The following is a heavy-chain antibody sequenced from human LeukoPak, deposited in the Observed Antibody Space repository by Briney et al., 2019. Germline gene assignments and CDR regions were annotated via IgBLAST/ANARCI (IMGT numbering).Heavy chain of an antibody. D-gene: IGHD5-12*01. V-gene: IGHV1-69*13. Sequence: ASVKVSCKASGGTFSSYAISWVRQAPGQGLEWMGGIIPIFGTANYAQKFQGRVTITADESTSTAYMGLSSLRSEDTAVYYCAREVAMIDPPFLDYWGQGTLVTVPS. CDR3: AREVAMIDPPFLDY. J-gene: IGHJ4*02. CDR2: IIPIFGTA. CDR1: GGTFSSYA.